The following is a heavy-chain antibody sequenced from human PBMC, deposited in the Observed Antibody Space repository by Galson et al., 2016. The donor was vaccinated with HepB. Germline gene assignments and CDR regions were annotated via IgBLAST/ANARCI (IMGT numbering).Heavy chain of an antibody. J-gene: IGHJ3*01. D-gene: IGHD1-26*01. CDR2: INPFRDTT. CDR3: ARESMRAVFAFDL. V-gene: IGHV1-18*04. Sequence: SVKVSCKASGYSFSNYGIAWVRQAPGQGLEWMGWINPFRDTTDYVQKFLGRVTMTTDTSTSTVYMDLGNLRSDDTAVYYCARESMRAVFAFDLWSQGTMVTVSS. CDR1: GYSFSNYG.